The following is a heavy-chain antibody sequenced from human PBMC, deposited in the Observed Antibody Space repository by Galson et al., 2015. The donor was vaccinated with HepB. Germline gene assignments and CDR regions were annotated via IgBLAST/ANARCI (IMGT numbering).Heavy chain of an antibody. V-gene: IGHV1-46*01. J-gene: IGHJ6*03. Sequence: SVKVSCKASGYTFTSYYMHWVRQAPGQGLEWMAIINPSGGSTSYAQKFQGRVTMTRDTSTSTVYMELSSLRSEDTAVYYCARGAAAGTYYYYYCMDVWGKGTTVTVSS. D-gene: IGHD6-13*01. CDR3: ARGAAAGTYYYYYCMDV. CDR1: GYTFTSYY. CDR2: INPSGGST.